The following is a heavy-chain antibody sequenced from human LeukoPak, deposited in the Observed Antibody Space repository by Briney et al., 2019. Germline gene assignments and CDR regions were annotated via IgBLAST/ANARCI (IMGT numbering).Heavy chain of an antibody. D-gene: IGHD3-9*01. CDR3: ARERYDILTGYYPTLDFDY. Sequence: PGGSLRLSCAASGFTLSSYEMNWLRQAPGKGLEWVSYISSSGSTIYYADSVKGRFTISRDNAKNSLYLQMNSLRAEDTAVYYCARERYDILTGYYPTLDFDYWGQGTLVTVSS. CDR2: ISSSGSTI. J-gene: IGHJ4*02. CDR1: GFTLSSYE. V-gene: IGHV3-48*03.